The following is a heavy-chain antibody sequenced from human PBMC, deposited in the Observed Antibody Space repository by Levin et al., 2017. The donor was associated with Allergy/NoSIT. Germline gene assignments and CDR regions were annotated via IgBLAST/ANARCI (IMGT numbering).Heavy chain of an antibody. J-gene: IGHJ4*02. Sequence: GGSLRLSCAASGFTFSSYEMNCVRQAPGKGLEWVSYISSSGSTIYYADSVKGRFTISRDNAKNSLYLQMNSLRAKDTAVYYCARQLGNFWSGYNYFDYWGQGTLVTVSS. V-gene: IGHV3-48*03. CDR3: ARQLGNFWSGYNYFDY. CDR1: GFTFSSYE. CDR2: ISSSGSTI. D-gene: IGHD3-3*01.